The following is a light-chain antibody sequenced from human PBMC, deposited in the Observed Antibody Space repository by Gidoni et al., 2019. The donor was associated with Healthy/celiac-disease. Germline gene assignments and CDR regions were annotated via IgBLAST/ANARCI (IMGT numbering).Light chain of an antibody. V-gene: IGKV1-5*01. J-gene: IGKJ1*01. CDR1: QSISSW. Sequence: DIQMTQSPSTLSASVGERVTITCRASQSISSWLAWYQQKPGKAPKLIYEASSLESGVPSRFSGSGSGTEFTLTISSLQPDDFATYYCQQYNSYPRTFGQGTKVEIK. CDR3: QQYNSYPRT. CDR2: EAS.